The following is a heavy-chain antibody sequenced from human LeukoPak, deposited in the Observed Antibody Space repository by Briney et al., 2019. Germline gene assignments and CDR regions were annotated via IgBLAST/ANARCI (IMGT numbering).Heavy chain of an antibody. CDR3: ARGKVVAGTPGQNSWDS. J-gene: IGHJ4*02. Sequence: SETLSLTCTVSGGSISTYYWNWIRQPAGKGLEWIGRIYTTGITNYNPSLKSRVSVSVDTSKNQFSLKLSSVTAADTAVYYCARGKVVAGTPGQNSWDSWGQGTLVTVSS. V-gene: IGHV4-4*07. D-gene: IGHD6-19*01. CDR2: IYTTGIT. CDR1: GGSISTYY.